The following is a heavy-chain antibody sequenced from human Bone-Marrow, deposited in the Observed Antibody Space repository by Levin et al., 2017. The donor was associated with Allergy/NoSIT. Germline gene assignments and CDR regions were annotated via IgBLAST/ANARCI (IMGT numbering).Heavy chain of an antibody. V-gene: IGHV3-74*01. D-gene: IGHD1-14*01. J-gene: IGHJ5*02. CDR3: ARDRPHSWFDP. Sequence: GESLKISGAASGFTFSSYWMHWVRQPPGKGLVWVAFVNNDGTTTNYADSVKGRFSISRDNAKNTLYLQMNSLTAEDTAFYYCARDRPHSWFDPWGQGTLVTVSA. CDR1: GFTFSSYW. CDR2: VNNDGTTT.